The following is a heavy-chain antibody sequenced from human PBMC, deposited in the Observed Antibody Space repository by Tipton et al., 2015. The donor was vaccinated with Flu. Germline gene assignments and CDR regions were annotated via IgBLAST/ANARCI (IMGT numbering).Heavy chain of an antibody. J-gene: IGHJ6*02. CDR3: ARVVRKIAVAGTLVDYYYYGMDV. CDR1: GFTVSSNY. Sequence: SLRLSCAASGFTVSSNYMSWVRQAPGKGLEWVSVIYSGGSTYYADSVKGRFTISRDNSKNTLYLQINSLRAEDTAVYYCARVVRKIAVAGTLVDYYYYGMDVWGQGTTVTVSS. D-gene: IGHD6-19*01. CDR2: IYSGGST. V-gene: IGHV3-53*01.